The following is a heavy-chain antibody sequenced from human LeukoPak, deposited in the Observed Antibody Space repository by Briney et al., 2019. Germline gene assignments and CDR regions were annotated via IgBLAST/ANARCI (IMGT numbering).Heavy chain of an antibody. Sequence: GGSLRLSCAASGFTFSSYGMHWVRQAPGKGLEWVAFIRYDGSNKYYADSVKGRFTISRDNSKNTLYPQMNSLRAEDTAVYYCTRVLHKRNYDSTTYYGYWGQGTLVTVSS. V-gene: IGHV3-30*02. J-gene: IGHJ4*02. CDR3: TRVLHKRNYDSTTYYGY. CDR1: GFTFSSYG. CDR2: IRYDGSNK. D-gene: IGHD3-22*01.